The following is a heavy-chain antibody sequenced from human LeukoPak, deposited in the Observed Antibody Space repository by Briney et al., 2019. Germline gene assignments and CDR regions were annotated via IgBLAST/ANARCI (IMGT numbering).Heavy chain of an antibody. J-gene: IGHJ2*01. CDR3: AREWDSTGWYFDR. CDR2: TYYSAKWYT. CDR1: GDSVSSNSAA. V-gene: IGHV6-1*01. D-gene: IGHD1-26*01. Sequence: SQTLSLTCALSGDSVSSNSAAWNWHRQSPSRGLKWQGSTYYSAKWYTDSAVSVKSTITNNANTSKNQFYLQLNSVTHEDTAVYYCAREWDSTGWYFDRWGRGTLVTVSS.